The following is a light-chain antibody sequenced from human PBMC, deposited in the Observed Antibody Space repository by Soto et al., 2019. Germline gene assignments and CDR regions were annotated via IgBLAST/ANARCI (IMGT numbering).Light chain of an antibody. CDR3: QQYNNWPWA. CDR2: GAS. J-gene: IGKJ1*01. CDR1: QSVSSN. V-gene: IGKV3-15*01. Sequence: ELVMTQSPATLSVSPGERDTLSCRASQSVSSNLAWYQQKPGQAPRLLIYGASTRATGIPARFSGSGSGTEITLTISSLQSEDFAVYYGQQYNNWPWAFGQGTKVEIK.